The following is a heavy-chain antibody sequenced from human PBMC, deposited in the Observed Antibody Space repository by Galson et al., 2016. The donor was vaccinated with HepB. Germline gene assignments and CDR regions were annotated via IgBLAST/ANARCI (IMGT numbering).Heavy chain of an antibody. CDR1: GGSFSGYN. J-gene: IGHJ6*03. Sequence: SETLSLTCAVYGGSFSGYNWTWIRRPPGKGLGWIGEIHHTGSTIYSPPLKSRVTMSVDTSKNQLSLSLRSVTAADTAMYYCARARSGPVGGNYYLDVWGQGPTVTISS. D-gene: IGHD6-19*01. CDR2: IHHTGST. CDR3: ARARSGPVGGNYYLDV. V-gene: IGHV4-34*01.